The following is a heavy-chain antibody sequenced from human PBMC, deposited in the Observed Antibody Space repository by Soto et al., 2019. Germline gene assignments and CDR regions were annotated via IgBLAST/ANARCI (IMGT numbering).Heavy chain of an antibody. D-gene: IGHD2-21*02. V-gene: IGHV1-18*01. CDR3: WREGDVPYYYYGMDV. Sequence: QVQLVQSGGEVRKPGASVTVSCKASGYTFTSYGISWVRQAPGQGLEWMGWISGYNGKTNYAQKGQDKVTMTTDTSTSIVYLELRSLRFDDTAVYYCWREGDVPYYYYGMDVWGQGTTVTVSS. J-gene: IGHJ6*02. CDR1: GYTFTSYG. CDR2: ISGYNGKT.